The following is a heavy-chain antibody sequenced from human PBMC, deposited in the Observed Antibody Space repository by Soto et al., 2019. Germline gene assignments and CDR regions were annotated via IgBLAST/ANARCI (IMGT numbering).Heavy chain of an antibody. D-gene: IGHD3-16*02. J-gene: IGHJ3*02. V-gene: IGHV3-7*01. CDR3: ARGGRGTLLDYIWGSYRQQSTERAFDI. CDR1: GFTFSSYW. Sequence: GGSLRLSCAASGFTFSSYWMSWVRQAPGKGLEWVANIKQDGSEKYYVDSVKGRFTISRDNAKNSLYLQMNSLRAEDTAVYYCARGGRGTLLDYIWGSYRQQSTERAFDIWGQGTMVTVSS. CDR2: IKQDGSEK.